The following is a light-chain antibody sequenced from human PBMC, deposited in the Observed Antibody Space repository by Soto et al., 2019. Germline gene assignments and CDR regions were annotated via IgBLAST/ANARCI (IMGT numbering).Light chain of an antibody. CDR2: GAS. V-gene: IGKV3-15*01. Sequence: EIVMTQSPATLSVSPGERATLSCRASQSVSSNLAWYQQKPGQALRLLIYGASTRASGIPARFSGSGSGTEFTLTISSLQSEDFAVYYCHQYNNWPPYTFGQGTKLEIK. J-gene: IGKJ2*01. CDR1: QSVSSN. CDR3: HQYNNWPPYT.